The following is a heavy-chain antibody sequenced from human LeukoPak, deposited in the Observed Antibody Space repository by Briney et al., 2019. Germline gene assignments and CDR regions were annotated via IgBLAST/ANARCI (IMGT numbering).Heavy chain of an antibody. CDR1: GFTFSIYA. V-gene: IGHV3-23*01. CDR2: ISGSGVST. CDR3: AKDCSSTSCPTSDY. J-gene: IGHJ4*02. Sequence: PGGSLRLSCAASGFTFSIYAMSWVRQAPGKGLEWVAAISGSGVSTYYADSVKGRFTISRDNSKNTLYLQMSSLRAEDTAIHYCAKDCSSTSCPTSDYWGQGTLVTVSS. D-gene: IGHD2-2*01.